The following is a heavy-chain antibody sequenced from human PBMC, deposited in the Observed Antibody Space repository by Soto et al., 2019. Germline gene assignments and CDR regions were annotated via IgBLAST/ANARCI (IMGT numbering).Heavy chain of an antibody. CDR1: GFPFGKAG. D-gene: IGHD3-22*01. J-gene: IGHJ6*02. CDR2: IKGKIVGGTT. V-gene: IGHV3-15*07. CDR3: TTLSDYYDSSGYFSDYYYYGMDV. Sequence: EVQLVESGGGLVKPGGSLRLSVAAFGFPFGKAGRTGSRKAPGRGLGGVGGIKGKIVGGTTDYAAPVKGRFTISRDDSKNTLYLQMNSLKTEDTAVYYCTTLSDYYDSSGYFSDYYYYGMDVWGQGTTVTVSS.